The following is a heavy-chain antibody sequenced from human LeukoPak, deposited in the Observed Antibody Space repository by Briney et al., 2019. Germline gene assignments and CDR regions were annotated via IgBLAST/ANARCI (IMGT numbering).Heavy chain of an antibody. CDR1: GFTFSSYW. CDR2: IKQDGSEK. CDR3: ARVAAYYDILTGYHRAHDY. Sequence: PGGSLRLSCAASGFTFSSYWMSWVRQAPGKGLEWVANIKQDGSEKYYVDSVKGRFTISRDNAKNSLYLQMNSLRAEDTAVYYCARVAAYYDILTGYHRAHDYWGQGTLVTVSS. J-gene: IGHJ4*02. D-gene: IGHD3-9*01. V-gene: IGHV3-7*01.